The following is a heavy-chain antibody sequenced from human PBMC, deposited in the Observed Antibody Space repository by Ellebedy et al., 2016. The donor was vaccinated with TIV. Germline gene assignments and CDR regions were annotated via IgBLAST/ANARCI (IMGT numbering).Heavy chain of an antibody. V-gene: IGHV1-3*01. CDR3: ARAEWEPDFDY. CDR2: INAGNGNT. CDR1: GYTFTSYA. Sequence: AASVQVSCKASGYTFTSYAIHCVRQPPGQRLEWMGWINAGNGNTKYSQKFQGSVTITRDTSASTAYMELSSLRSEDTAVYYCARAEWEPDFDYWGQGTLVTVSS. J-gene: IGHJ4*02. D-gene: IGHD1-26*01.